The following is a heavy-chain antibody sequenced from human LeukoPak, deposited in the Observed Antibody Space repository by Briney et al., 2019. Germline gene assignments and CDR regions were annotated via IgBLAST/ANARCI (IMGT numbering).Heavy chain of an antibody. D-gene: IGHD6-6*01. J-gene: IGHJ6*02. Sequence: QTGGSLRLSCAASGFTFSSYSMNWVRQAPGKGLEWVSYTSSSSSTIYYADSVKGRFTISRDNAKNSLYLQMNSLRAEDTAVYYCARDQEYSTPLGGWRYYYGMDVWGQGTTVTVPS. CDR2: TSSSSSTI. V-gene: IGHV3-48*01. CDR1: GFTFSSYS. CDR3: ARDQEYSTPLGGWRYYYGMDV.